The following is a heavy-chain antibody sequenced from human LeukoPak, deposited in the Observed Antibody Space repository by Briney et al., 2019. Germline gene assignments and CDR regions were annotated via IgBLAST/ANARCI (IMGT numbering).Heavy chain of an antibody. Sequence: PSETLSLTCTVYGGSFRGYYWSWIRQPPGKGLEWIAEINHSGSTNYNPSLKSRVTISVDTSKNQFSLKLSSVTAADTAVYYCARGLWQYYSYMDVWGKGTTVTVSS. CDR3: ARGLWQYYSYMDV. V-gene: IGHV4-34*01. CDR1: GGSFRGYY. J-gene: IGHJ6*03. CDR2: INHSGST.